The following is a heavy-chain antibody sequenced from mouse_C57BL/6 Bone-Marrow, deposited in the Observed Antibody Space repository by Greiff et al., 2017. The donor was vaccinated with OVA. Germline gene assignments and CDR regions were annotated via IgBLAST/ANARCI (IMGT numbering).Heavy chain of an antibody. CDR2: INPNNGGT. CDR1: GYTFTDYY. D-gene: IGHD1-1*01. CDR3: ARWRYYGSSYYFDY. J-gene: IGHJ2*01. Sequence: EVQLQQSGPELVKPGASVKISCKASGYTFTDYYMNWVKQSHGKSLEWIGDINPNNGGTSYNQKFKGKATLTVDKSSSTAYMQLSSLTSEDSAVYFCARWRYYGSSYYFDYWGQGTTLTVSS. V-gene: IGHV1-26*01.